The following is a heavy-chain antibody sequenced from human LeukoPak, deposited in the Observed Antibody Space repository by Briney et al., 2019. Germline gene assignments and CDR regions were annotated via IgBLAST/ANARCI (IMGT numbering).Heavy chain of an antibody. J-gene: IGHJ5*02. V-gene: IGHV3-64*01. Sequence: PGRSLRLSCAASGFTFSSYTMHWVRQAPGKGLEYVSAISGNGGSTFYANSVRGRFTISRDNSKDTLYLQMGSLRAEDMAVYYCARGGTMIKSESWFDPWGQGTLVTVSS. CDR3: ARGGTMIKSESWFDP. D-gene: IGHD3-22*01. CDR2: ISGNGGST. CDR1: GFTFSSYT.